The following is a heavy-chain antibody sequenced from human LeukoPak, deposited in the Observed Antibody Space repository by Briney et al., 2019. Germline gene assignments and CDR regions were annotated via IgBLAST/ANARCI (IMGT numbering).Heavy chain of an antibody. CDR1: GFTFSEYA. J-gene: IGHJ3*02. CDR3: ARGYYDFWSGPTQAGSGAFDI. D-gene: IGHD3-3*01. Sequence: GGSLRLSCAASGFTFSEYAMHWVRQAPGKGLEWVAVISYDGRQKYYGDSVKGRFTISRDNAKNSLYLQMNSLRAEDTAVYYCARGYYDFWSGPTQAGSGAFDIWGQGTMVTVSS. V-gene: IGHV3-30-3*01. CDR2: ISYDGRQK.